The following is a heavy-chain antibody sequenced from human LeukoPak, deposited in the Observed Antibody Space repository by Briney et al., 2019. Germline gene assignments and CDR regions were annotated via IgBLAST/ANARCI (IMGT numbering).Heavy chain of an antibody. J-gene: IGHJ3*02. Sequence: PSETLSLTCTVSGGSISSGGYYWSWIRQHPGKGLEWIGYIYYSGSTYYNPSLKSRVTISVDTSKNQFSLKLSSVTAADTAVYYCAIRVPPNYGDYVDAFDIWGQGTMVTVSS. CDR3: AIRVPPNYGDYVDAFDI. V-gene: IGHV4-31*03. CDR2: IYYSGST. CDR1: GGSISSGGYY. D-gene: IGHD4-17*01.